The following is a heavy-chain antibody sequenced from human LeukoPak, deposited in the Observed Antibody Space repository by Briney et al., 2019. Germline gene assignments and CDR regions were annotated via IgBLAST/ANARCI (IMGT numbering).Heavy chain of an antibody. CDR3: ARGRIVVVPAAIRSWFDS. J-gene: IGHJ5*01. V-gene: IGHV4-34*01. CDR2: INHSGST. CDR1: GVSFSGYY. D-gene: IGHD2-2*02. Sequence: MASETLSLTCAVYGVSFSGYYWSWIRQPPGKGLEWIGEINHSGSTNYNPSLKSRVTISVDTSKNQFSLKLSSVTAADTAVYYCARGRIVVVPAAIRSWFDSWGQGTLVIVSS.